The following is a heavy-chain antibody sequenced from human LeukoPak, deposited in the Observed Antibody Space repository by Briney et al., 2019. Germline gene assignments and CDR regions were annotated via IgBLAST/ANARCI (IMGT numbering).Heavy chain of an antibody. Sequence: SETLSLTCAVSGGSISSSYCWGWIRQPPGKGLEWIGSIYYSGRTYYNPSLKSRVTISIDTSKNYFSLKLSSVTAADTAVYYCARDLYDSSGYLDYWGQGTLVTVSS. V-gene: IGHV4-39*07. J-gene: IGHJ4*02. D-gene: IGHD3-22*01. CDR1: GGSISSSYC. CDR3: ARDLYDSSGYLDY. CDR2: IYYSGRT.